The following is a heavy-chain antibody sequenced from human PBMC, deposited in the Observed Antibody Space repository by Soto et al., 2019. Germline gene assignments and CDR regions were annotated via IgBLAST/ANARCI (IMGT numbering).Heavy chain of an antibody. Sequence: QVQLMQSGAEVKKPGASVKVSCKASGDTFTNYYIHWVRQAPGQGLEWMGTVNPSGGHTTYAQHFLGRVTMARHTSTRTLYMELTSLTSDATAVYYCARGGHVVVVTAALAYWGQGTLVTVAS. D-gene: IGHD2-21*02. CDR3: ARGGHVVVVTAALAY. J-gene: IGHJ4*02. V-gene: IGHV1-46*01. CDR2: VNPSGGHT. CDR1: GDTFTNYY.